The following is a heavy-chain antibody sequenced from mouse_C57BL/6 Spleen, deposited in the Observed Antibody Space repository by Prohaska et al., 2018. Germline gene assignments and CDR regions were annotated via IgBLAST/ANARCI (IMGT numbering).Heavy chain of an antibody. D-gene: IGHD2-3*01. V-gene: IGHV1-69*01. Sequence: QVQLQQPGAELVMPGASVKLSCKASGYTFTSYWMHWVKQRPGQGLEWIGEIDPSDSYTNYNQKFKGKATLTVDKSSSTAYMQLSSLTSEDSAVYYCARDGGWLLRYFDVWGTGTTVTVSS. CDR1: GYTFTSYW. CDR3: ARDGGWLLRYFDV. CDR2: IDPSDSYT. J-gene: IGHJ1*03.